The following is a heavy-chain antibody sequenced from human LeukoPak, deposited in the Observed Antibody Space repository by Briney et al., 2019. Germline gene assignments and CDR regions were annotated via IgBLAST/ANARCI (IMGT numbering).Heavy chain of an antibody. CDR3: ARHSGHSSWYYGLDV. J-gene: IGHJ6*02. D-gene: IGHD6-13*01. CDR1: GGTFSNHA. V-gene: IGHV1-69*01. Sequence: ASVKVSCKASGGTFSNHAFSWVRQAPGQGLEWMGGIIPIDDSTNYVQKFQDRVMITADEATNITYMELGSLKSEDTAEYYCARHSGHSSWYYGLDVWGQGTTVIVSS. CDR2: IIPIDDST.